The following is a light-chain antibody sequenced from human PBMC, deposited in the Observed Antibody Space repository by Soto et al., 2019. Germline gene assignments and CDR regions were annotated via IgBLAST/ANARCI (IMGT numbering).Light chain of an antibody. J-gene: IGLJ1*01. V-gene: IGLV2-8*01. CDR1: SSDVGGYNY. Sequence: QSALTQPPSASGSPGQSVTISCTGTSSDVGGYNYVSWYQQHPGKAPKLMIYEVSKRPSGVPDRFSGSKSGNTASLTVSGLQAEDEADYYCSSYAGSNNLGEVFGTGTKVTVL. CDR2: EVS. CDR3: SSYAGSNNLGEV.